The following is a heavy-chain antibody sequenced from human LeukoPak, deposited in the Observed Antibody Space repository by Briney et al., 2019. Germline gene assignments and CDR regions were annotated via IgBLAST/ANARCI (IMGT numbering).Heavy chain of an antibody. CDR1: GFTFSSYA. J-gene: IGHJ4*02. D-gene: IGHD4-17*01. Sequence: PGGSLRLSCAASGFTFSSYAMSWVRQAPGKGLEWVSAISSGGVSTYFADSVKGRFTISRDNSKNTLSLQMNGLRAEDMAVYYCAKNGDLYYFDYWGQGTLVTVSS. CDR3: AKNGDLYYFDY. V-gene: IGHV3-23*01. CDR2: ISSGGVST.